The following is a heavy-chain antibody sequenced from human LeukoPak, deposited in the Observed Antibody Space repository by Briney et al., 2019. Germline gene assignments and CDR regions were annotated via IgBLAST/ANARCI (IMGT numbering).Heavy chain of an antibody. CDR3: ASGPGWYPFDY. D-gene: IGHD6-19*01. Sequence: SETLSLTCTVPGGSISSGSYYWSWIRQPAGKGLEWIGRIYTSGSTNYNPSLKNRVTISVDTSKNQFSLKLSSVTAADTAVYYCASGPGWYPFDYWGQGTLVTVSS. CDR1: GGSISSGSYY. V-gene: IGHV4-61*02. CDR2: IYTSGST. J-gene: IGHJ4*02.